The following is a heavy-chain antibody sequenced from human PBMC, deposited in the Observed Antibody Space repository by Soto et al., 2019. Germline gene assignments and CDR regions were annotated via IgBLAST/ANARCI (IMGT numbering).Heavy chain of an antibody. Sequence: SATLSLTCTVSGGSIRNGAYYWSWSRHVPGKGLEWIGYIYYRGNSHYNPSLESRVSISIDMAKNQFTLKMASVTAADTAIDFCARDKSIEAAYVASLGRGIWF. CDR1: GGSIRNGAYY. CDR2: IYYRGNS. CDR3: ARDKSIEAAYVASLGRGIWF. V-gene: IGHV4-30-4*01. J-gene: IGHJ5*01. D-gene: IGHD3-10*02.